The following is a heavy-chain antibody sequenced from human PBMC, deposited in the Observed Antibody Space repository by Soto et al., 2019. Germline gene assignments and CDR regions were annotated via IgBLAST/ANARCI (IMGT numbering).Heavy chain of an antibody. CDR3: ARHVDIVVVVAAHLPDWFDP. Sequence: KPSETLSLTCTVSGGSISSSSYYWGWIRQPPGKGLEWIGSIYYSGSTYYNPSLKSRVTISVDTSKNQFSLKLSSVTAADTAVYYCARHVDIVVVVAAHLPDWFDPWGQGTLVTVSS. CDR2: IYYSGST. J-gene: IGHJ5*02. V-gene: IGHV4-39*01. D-gene: IGHD2-15*01. CDR1: GGSISSSSYY.